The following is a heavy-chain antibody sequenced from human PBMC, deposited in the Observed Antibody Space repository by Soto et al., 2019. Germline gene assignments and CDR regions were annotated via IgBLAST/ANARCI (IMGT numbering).Heavy chain of an antibody. V-gene: IGHV1-8*01. CDR2: MNTNSGYT. D-gene: IGHD6-13*01. CDR1: GYTFTSYD. J-gene: IGHJ5*02. Sequence: QVQLVQSGAEVKKPGASVKVSCKASGYTFTSYDINWVRQATGQGLEWMGWMNTNSGYTGNAHKFEGRVPMTRNTSISTAYMELSSLRSEVTAVYYCARGLDSSSWHNWFDPWGQGTLVTVSS. CDR3: ARGLDSSSWHNWFDP.